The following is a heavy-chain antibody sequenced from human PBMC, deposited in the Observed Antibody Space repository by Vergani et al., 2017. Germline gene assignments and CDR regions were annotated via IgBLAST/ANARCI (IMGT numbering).Heavy chain of an antibody. D-gene: IGHD1-26*01. J-gene: IGHJ4*02. CDR3: ARAPGSYGGAFDY. Sequence: QVQLVQSGAEVKKPGASVKVSCKASGYTFTGYYMHWVRQAPGQGLEWMGWINPNSGGTYYAQKFQGRVTMTRDTAISTAYMELSRLRSDDTAVYYCARAPGSYGGAFDYWGQGTLVTVSS. V-gene: IGHV1-2*02. CDR1: GYTFTGYY. CDR2: INPNSGGT.